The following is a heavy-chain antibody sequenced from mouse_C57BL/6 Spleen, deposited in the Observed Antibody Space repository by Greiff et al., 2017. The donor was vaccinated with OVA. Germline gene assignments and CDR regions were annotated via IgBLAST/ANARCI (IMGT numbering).Heavy chain of an antibody. J-gene: IGHJ4*01. CDR1: GYTFTGYE. D-gene: IGHD4-1*01. CDR3: NRDWGY. CDR2: IDPEAGGT. V-gene: IGHV1-15*01. Sequence: QVQLQQSGAELVRPGASVTLSCKASGYTFTGYEMHWVKQTPVHGLEWIGSIDPEAGGTAYNQKFKGKAILTADKSSSTAYMELRSLTSEDSAVYCCNRDWGYWGQGTSVTVSS.